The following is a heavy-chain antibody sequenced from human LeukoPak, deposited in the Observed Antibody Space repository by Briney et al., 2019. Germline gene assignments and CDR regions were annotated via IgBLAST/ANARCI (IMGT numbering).Heavy chain of an antibody. CDR1: GGTFSSYA. CDR2: IIPMFGTT. J-gene: IGHJ6*03. CDR3: ARESAMVPYYYYYYMDV. D-gene: IGHD5-18*01. V-gene: IGHV1-69*05. Sequence: GASVKVSCKASGGTFSSYAISWVRQAPGQGLEWTGGIIPMFGTTNYAQKFQGRVTITTDESTSTAYMELSSLRSEDTAVYYCARESAMVPYYYYYYMDVWGKGTTVTVSS.